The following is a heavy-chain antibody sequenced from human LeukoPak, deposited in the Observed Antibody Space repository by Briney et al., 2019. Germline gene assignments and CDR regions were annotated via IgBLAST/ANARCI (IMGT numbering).Heavy chain of an antibody. D-gene: IGHD3-22*01. CDR1: GFTFSSYG. CDR2: IRYDGSNK. J-gene: IGHJ4*02. CDR3: ARIITMIVVVGGY. Sequence: GGSLRLSCAASGFTFSSYGMHWVRQAPGKGLEWVAFIRYDGSNKYYADSAKGRFTISRDNSKNTLYLQMNSLRAEDTAVYYCARIITMIVVVGGYWGQGTLVTVSS. V-gene: IGHV3-30*02.